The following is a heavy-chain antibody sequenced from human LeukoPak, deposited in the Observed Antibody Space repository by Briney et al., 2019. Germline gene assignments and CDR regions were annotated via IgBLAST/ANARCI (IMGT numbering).Heavy chain of an antibody. CDR3: ARGGVKDPYYFDY. J-gene: IGHJ4*02. D-gene: IGHD2-21*01. Sequence: GGSLRLSCAAPGFTFSGYGLHWVRQAPGKGPEWVAVKSSDGRKKYYADSVKGRFTISRDNAKNSLYLQMNSLRAEDTAVYYCARGGVKDPYYFDYWGQGTLVTVSS. CDR2: KSSDGRKK. CDR1: GFTFSGYG. V-gene: IGHV3-30*07.